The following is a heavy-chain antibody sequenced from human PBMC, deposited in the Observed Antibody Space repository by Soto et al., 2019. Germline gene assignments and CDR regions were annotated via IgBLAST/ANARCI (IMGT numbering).Heavy chain of an antibody. CDR1: GYGFTTYG. J-gene: IGHJ4*02. V-gene: IGHV1-18*01. CDR2: ISAHNGNT. CDR3: ARGTYGDY. Sequence: QIHLVQSGAEVKKPGASVKVSCKCYGYGFTTYGITWVRQAPGQGLEWMAWISAHNGNTNYAQKLQGRVTVTRDTSTSTAYMELRSLRSDDTAVYYCARGTYGDYWGQGALVTVSS. D-gene: IGHD4-17*01.